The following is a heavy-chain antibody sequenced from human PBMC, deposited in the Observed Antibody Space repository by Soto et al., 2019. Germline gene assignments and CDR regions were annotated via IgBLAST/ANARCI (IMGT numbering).Heavy chain of an antibody. CDR2: ISAYNGNT. V-gene: IGHV1-18*01. D-gene: IGHD3-22*01. CDR1: GYTFTSYG. CDR3: ARSLSGYITHFDY. Sequence: QVQLVQSGAEVKKPGASVKVSCKASGYTFTSYGISWVRQAPGQGLEWMGWISAYNGNTNYAQKLQGRVTMTTDTXTSTAYREMRSLRSDDTAVYYCARSLSGYITHFDYWGQGTLVTVSS. J-gene: IGHJ4*02.